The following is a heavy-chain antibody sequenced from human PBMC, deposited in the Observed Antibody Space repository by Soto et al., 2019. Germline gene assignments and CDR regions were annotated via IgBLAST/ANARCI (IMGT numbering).Heavy chain of an antibody. CDR3: ARLRNWGSSWYPGGGYYYYGMDV. D-gene: IGHD6-13*01. CDR1: GGSFSGYY. J-gene: IGHJ6*02. CDR2: INHSGST. Sequence: SETLSLTCAVYGGSFSGYYWSWIRQPPGKGLEWIGEINHSGSTNYNPSLKSRVAISVDTSKNQFSLKLSSVTAADTAVYYCARLRNWGSSWYPGGGYYYYGMDVWGQGTTVTVSS. V-gene: IGHV4-34*01.